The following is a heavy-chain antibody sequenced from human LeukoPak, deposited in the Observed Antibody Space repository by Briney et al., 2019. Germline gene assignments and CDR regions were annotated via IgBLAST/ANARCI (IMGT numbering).Heavy chain of an antibody. J-gene: IGHJ4*02. CDR2: IDEDGKAI. CDR3: ARVGCTSTSCLAN. D-gene: IGHD2-2*01. Sequence: GGSLRLSCAASGFTFNSYWMHWVRHAPGKGLVWVSRIDEDGKAIDYADSVKGRFTISRDNAKNSLYLQMSSVRAEDTAVYYCARVGCTSTSCLANWGQGTLVTVSS. V-gene: IGHV3-74*01. CDR1: GFTFNSYW.